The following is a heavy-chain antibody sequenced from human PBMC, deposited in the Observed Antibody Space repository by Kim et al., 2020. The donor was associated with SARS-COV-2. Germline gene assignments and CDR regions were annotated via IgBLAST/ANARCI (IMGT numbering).Heavy chain of an antibody. CDR1: GGSISSSSYY. J-gene: IGHJ4*02. Sequence: SETLSLTCTVSGGSISSSSYYWGWIRQPPGKGLEWIGSIYYSGSTYYNPSLKSRVTISVDTSKNQFSLKLSSVTAADTAVYYCARYDILTGYYKGYYFDYWGQGTLVTVSS. V-gene: IGHV4-39*01. CDR2: IYYSGST. D-gene: IGHD3-9*01. CDR3: ARYDILTGYYKGYYFDY.